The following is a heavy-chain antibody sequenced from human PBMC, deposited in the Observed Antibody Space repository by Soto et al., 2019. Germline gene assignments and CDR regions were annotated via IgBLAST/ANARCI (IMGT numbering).Heavy chain of an antibody. CDR3: AKSSSSWYVDY. V-gene: IGHV3-30*18. J-gene: IGHJ4*02. D-gene: IGHD6-13*01. CDR1: GFTFSSYG. Sequence: GGSLRLSCAASGFTFSSYGMHWVRQAPGKGLEWVAVISYDGSNKYYADSVKGRFTISRDNSKNTLYLQMNSLRAEDTAVYYCAKSSSSWYVDYWGQGTLVTVSS. CDR2: ISYDGSNK.